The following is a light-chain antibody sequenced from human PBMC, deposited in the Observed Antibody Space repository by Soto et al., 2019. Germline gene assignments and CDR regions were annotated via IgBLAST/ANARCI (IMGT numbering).Light chain of an antibody. J-gene: IGKJ1*01. CDR1: QSLLFSSNNKNY. CDR2: WAS. Sequence: DIVMTQSPDSLAVSLGERATINCKSSQSLLFSSNNKNYLAWYQQKPGQPPKLLIYWASARESGVPDRFSGSGSGTDFTLTISSLQAEDVAVYYRLHYFITPWTFGQGTKVDIK. CDR3: LHYFITPWT. V-gene: IGKV4-1*01.